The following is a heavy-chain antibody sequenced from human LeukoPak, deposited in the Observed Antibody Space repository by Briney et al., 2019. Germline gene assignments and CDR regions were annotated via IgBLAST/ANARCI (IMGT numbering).Heavy chain of an antibody. D-gene: IGHD4-11*01. Sequence: ASVKVSCKASGYTFTGYYMHWVRQAPGQGLEWMGWINPNSGGTSYSQKFQGRVTMTRDTSISTAYMELSRLRSDDTAVYYCARGGLPFYYYYMDVWGKGTTVTISS. CDR3: ARGGLPFYYYYMDV. CDR1: GYTFTGYY. J-gene: IGHJ6*03. V-gene: IGHV1-2*02. CDR2: INPNSGGT.